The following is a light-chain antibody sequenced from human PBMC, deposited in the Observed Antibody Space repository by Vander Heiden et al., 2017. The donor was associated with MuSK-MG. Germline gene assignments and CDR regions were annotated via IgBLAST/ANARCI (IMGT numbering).Light chain of an antibody. CDR1: QSVSN. J-gene: IGKJ1*01. CDR3: QQYGSSPQT. V-gene: IGKV3-20*01. Sequence: EIVLTQPPGTLSLSPGERATLSCRASQSVSNLAWYQHKPGQAPRLLIYGASSRATGIPDRFSGSGSGTDFTLTISRLEPEDFAVYYCQQYGSSPQTFGQGTKVEIK. CDR2: GAS.